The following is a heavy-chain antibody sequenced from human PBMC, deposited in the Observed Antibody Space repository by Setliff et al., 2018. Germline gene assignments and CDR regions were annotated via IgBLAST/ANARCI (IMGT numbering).Heavy chain of an antibody. J-gene: IGHJ4*02. D-gene: IGHD1-1*01. V-gene: IGHV4-39*01. CDR1: GGSVNSGYDN. CDR3: ARTGTYRYFDY. CDR2: IYYRGDT. Sequence: SETLSLTCTVSGGSVNSGYDNWNWIRQPPGKGLEWIGRIYYRGDTYYNASLKGRLTISVDTAQNQFSLRLTSVTAADTAVYYCARTGTYRYFDYWGQGALVTVSS.